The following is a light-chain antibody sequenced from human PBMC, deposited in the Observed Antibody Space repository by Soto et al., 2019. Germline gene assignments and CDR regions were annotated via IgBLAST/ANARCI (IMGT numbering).Light chain of an antibody. Sequence: QSVLTQPPSTSGTPGQRVTISCSGASSNIGSNTVDWYQHLPGTAPKLLIYYNNQRPSGVPDRFSGSRSGTSASLAITGLQSGDDAYYYCAAWNDSLNGVVFGGGPKLTVL. CDR1: SSNIGSNT. CDR3: AAWNDSLNGVV. CDR2: YNN. J-gene: IGLJ3*02. V-gene: IGLV1-44*01.